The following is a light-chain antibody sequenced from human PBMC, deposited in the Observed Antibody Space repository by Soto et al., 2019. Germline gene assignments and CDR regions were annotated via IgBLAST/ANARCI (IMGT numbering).Light chain of an antibody. CDR2: DAS. CDR1: QSINSW. J-gene: IGKJ2*03. V-gene: IGKV1-5*01. Sequence: DIPMTQSPSTLSASVGDRVTITCRASQSINSWLAWYQQKPGKAPKLLIYDASTLYSGVPSRFSGTKSGTEFTLTISGLQPDDFASYYCQQYNSFSPYSFGQGTKLEI. CDR3: QQYNSFSPYS.